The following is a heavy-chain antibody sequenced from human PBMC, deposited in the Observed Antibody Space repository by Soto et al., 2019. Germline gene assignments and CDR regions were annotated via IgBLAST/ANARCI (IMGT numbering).Heavy chain of an antibody. CDR3: ARLGGSWDMGSHGMDV. V-gene: IGHV1-8*01. J-gene: IGHJ6*02. CDR1: GYTFTSYD. Sequence: GASVKVSCKASGYTFTSYDINWVRQATGQGLEWMGWMNPNSGNTGYAQKFQGRVTMTMNTSISTAYMELSSLRSEDTAVYYCARLGGSWDMGSHGMDVWCQGTTVSVSS. D-gene: IGHD2-15*01. CDR2: MNPNSGNT.